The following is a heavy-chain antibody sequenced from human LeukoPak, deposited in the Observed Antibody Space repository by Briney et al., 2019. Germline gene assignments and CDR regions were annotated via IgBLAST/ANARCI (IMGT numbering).Heavy chain of an antibody. CDR2: INPSGGST. CDR1: GYTFTSYY. Sequence: GASVKVSCKASGYTFTSYYMHWVRQAPGQGLEWMGIINPSGGSTSYAQKFQGRVTMTRDTSTSTVYMELSSLRSEDTAVYYCARADTYYYDSSGYYGGWFDPWGQGTLVTVSS. CDR3: ARADTYYYDSSGYYGGWFDP. V-gene: IGHV1-46*01. J-gene: IGHJ5*02. D-gene: IGHD3-22*01.